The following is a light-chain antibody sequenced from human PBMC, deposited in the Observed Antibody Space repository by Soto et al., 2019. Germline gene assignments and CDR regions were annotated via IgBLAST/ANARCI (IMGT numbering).Light chain of an antibody. V-gene: IGKV1-39*01. J-gene: IGKJ2*01. CDR1: QSISTY. CDR2: AAS. Sequence: DIQMTQSPSSLSASVGDRVTITCRASQSISTYLNWYQQKPGTAPKLLIYAASSLQSGVPSRFSGSGSGTDFTLTISSLQPEDFETYYCQQSFNTPYTFGQGTKLGIK. CDR3: QQSFNTPYT.